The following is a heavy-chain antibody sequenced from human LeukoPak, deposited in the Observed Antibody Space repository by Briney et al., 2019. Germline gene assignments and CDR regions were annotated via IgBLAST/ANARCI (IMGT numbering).Heavy chain of an antibody. CDR3: ARELNLWGFDY. CDR2: ISYDGSKK. CDR1: GFTFSTYT. Sequence: GGSLRPSCAASGFTFSTYTMHWVRQAPGKGLEWVAVISYDGSKKYYADSVKGRFTISRDNSKDTLYLQMNSLRAEDTAVYYCARELNLWGFDYWGQGTLVTVSS. V-gene: IGHV3-30*04. J-gene: IGHJ4*02. D-gene: IGHD1-20*01.